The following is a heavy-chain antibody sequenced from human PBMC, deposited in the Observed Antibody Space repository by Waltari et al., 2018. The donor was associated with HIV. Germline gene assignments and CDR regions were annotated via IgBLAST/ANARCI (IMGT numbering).Heavy chain of an antibody. V-gene: IGHV3-74*01. J-gene: IGHJ4*02. CDR1: GFTFSSYW. Sequence: EVQLVESGGGLVQPGGSLRLSCAASGFTFSSYWMHWVRQAPGKGLVWVSRSNRDGSSTSYADSVKGRFTISRDNAKNTLYLQMNSLRAEDTAVYYCARDKGYSYPPDYWGQGTLVTVSS. CDR2: SNRDGSST. CDR3: ARDKGYSYPPDY. D-gene: IGHD5-18*01.